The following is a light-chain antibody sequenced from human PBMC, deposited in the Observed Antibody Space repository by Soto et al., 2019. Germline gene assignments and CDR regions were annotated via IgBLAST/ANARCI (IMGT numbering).Light chain of an antibody. CDR3: QQYNSYPYT. V-gene: IGKV1-5*03. CDR1: QSISSW. CDR2: KAS. J-gene: IGKJ2*01. Sequence: DIQMTQSPSTLSASVGDRVTITCRASQSISSWLAWYQQKPGTAPRLLIYKASSLEGGVPSRFSGSGSGTEFTLTISILQPDDFATYYCQQYNSYPYTFVQGTKLEIK.